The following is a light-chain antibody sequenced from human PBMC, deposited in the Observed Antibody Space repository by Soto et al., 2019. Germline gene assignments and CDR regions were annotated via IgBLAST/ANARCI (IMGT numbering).Light chain of an antibody. V-gene: IGKV3-15*01. Sequence: EIVMTQSPATLSVSPGERATLSCRASQSVSGNLAWYQQKPGQPPRLLIYGASTRATDIPARFSGSGSGTEFTLTISKLEPGDFAVYYCQQYGGSPWTFGQGTKVDIK. CDR2: GAS. J-gene: IGKJ1*01. CDR3: QQYGGSPWT. CDR1: QSVSGN.